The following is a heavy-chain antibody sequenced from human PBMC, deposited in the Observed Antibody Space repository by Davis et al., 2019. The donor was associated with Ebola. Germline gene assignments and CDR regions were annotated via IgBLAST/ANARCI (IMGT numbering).Heavy chain of an antibody. Sequence: MPSETLSLTCTVSGGSISSYYWSWIRQPPGKGLEWIGYIYYSGSTNYNPSLKSRVTISVDTSKNQFSLKLSSVTAADTAVYYCARLLYYDFWSGYSRNRGYFDYWGQGTLVTVPS. CDR2: IYYSGST. J-gene: IGHJ4*02. D-gene: IGHD3-3*01. V-gene: IGHV4-59*12. CDR1: GGSISSYY. CDR3: ARLLYYDFWSGYSRNRGYFDY.